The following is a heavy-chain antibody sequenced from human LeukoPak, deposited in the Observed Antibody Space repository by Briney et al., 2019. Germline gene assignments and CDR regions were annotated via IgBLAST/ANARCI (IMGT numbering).Heavy chain of an antibody. CDR3: ARDHSGSYYNWFDP. CDR1: GGSISSYY. Sequence: SGTLSLTCTVSGGSISSYYWSWIRQPPGKGLEWIGFIYNSGSTNYNPPLKSRVTISVDTSKNQFSLKLSSVTAADTAVYYCARDHSGSYYNWFDPWGQGTLVTVSS. J-gene: IGHJ5*02. V-gene: IGHV4-59*01. D-gene: IGHD1-26*01. CDR2: IYNSGST.